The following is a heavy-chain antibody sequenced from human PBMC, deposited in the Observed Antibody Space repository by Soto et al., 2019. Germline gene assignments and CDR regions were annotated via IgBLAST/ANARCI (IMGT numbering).Heavy chain of an antibody. V-gene: IGHV3-33*01. Sequence: QVQLVESGGGVVQPGRSLRLSCAASGFTFSSYGMHWVRQAPGKGLEWVAVIWYYGSNKYYADSVKGRFTISRDNSKNTLYLQMNSLRAEDTAVYYCARDSWELLDYWGQGTLVTVSS. CDR3: ARDSWELLDY. CDR1: GFTFSSYG. CDR2: IWYYGSNK. J-gene: IGHJ4*02. D-gene: IGHD1-26*01.